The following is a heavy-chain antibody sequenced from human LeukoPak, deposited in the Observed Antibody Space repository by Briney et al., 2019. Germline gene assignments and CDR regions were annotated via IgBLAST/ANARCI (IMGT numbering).Heavy chain of an antibody. CDR2: ISYDGSNK. Sequence: GGSLRLSCAASGFTFSSYAMHWVRQAPGKGLEWVAVISYDGSNKYYADSVKGRFTISRDNSKNTLYLQMNSLRAEDTAVYYCARTIAVAGNPFDYWGQGTLVTVSS. D-gene: IGHD6-19*01. V-gene: IGHV3-30-3*01. CDR1: GFTFSSYA. CDR3: ARTIAVAGNPFDY. J-gene: IGHJ4*02.